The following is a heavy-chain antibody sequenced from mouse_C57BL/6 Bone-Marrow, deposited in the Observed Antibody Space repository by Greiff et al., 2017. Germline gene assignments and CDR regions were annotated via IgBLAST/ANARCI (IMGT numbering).Heavy chain of an antibody. CDR2: ISDGGSYT. Sequence: EVQLMESGGGLVKPGGSLKLSCAASGFTFSSYAMSWVRQTPEKRLEWVATISDGGSYTYYPDNVKGRFTISRDNAKNNLYLQMSHLKSEDTAMYYCARTLYYYAMDYWGQGTSVTVSS. CDR1: GFTFSSYA. J-gene: IGHJ4*01. V-gene: IGHV5-4*01. CDR3: ARTLYYYAMDY. D-gene: IGHD6-1*01.